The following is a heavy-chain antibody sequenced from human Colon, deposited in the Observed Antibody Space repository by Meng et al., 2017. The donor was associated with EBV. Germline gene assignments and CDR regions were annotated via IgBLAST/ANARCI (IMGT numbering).Heavy chain of an antibody. D-gene: IGHD3-10*01. Sequence: QVHIQDAGPGFVTPSAPLSLPCTVSGASGAHGRYYWSWIRQPPGKGLEWIAYIYYIGGTNYNPSLKSRLTISLDTSKNQFSLSLRSVTAADTAVYYCARVSGRSFDPWGQGTLVTVSS. CDR2: IYYIGGT. CDR1: GASGAHGRYY. CDR3: ARVSGRSFDP. V-gene: IGHV4-61*01. J-gene: IGHJ5*02.